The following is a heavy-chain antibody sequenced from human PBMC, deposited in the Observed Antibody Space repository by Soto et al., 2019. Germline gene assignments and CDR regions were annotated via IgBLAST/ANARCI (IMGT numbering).Heavy chain of an antibody. CDR3: AGKTARGYGDYFVY. J-gene: IGHJ4*02. CDR2: ISYDEGNK. CDR1: GFTFSTYA. V-gene: IGHV3-30-3*01. Sequence: QVQLVESGGGVVQPGRSLTLSCTASGFTFSTYAMHWVRQAPGKGLEWVALISYDEGNKYYADSVKCRFTISRDDSKTALYLQMNSLRAEDKAVYYCAGKTARGYGDYFVYWGQGTLVTVAS. D-gene: IGHD4-17*01.